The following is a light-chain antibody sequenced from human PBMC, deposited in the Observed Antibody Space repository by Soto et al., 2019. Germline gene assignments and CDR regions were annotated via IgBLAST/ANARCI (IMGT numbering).Light chain of an antibody. V-gene: IGKV3-11*01. J-gene: IGKJ1*01. CDR1: QSVSSY. CDR3: QQRSNWPWT. CDR2: GAS. Sequence: EIVLTQSPATLSLSPGERATLSCRASQSVSSYLAWYQQKPGQAPRLLIYGASTRATGISARFSGSGSGTDFTLTISSLEPEDFAVYYCQQRSNWPWTFGQGTKVDIK.